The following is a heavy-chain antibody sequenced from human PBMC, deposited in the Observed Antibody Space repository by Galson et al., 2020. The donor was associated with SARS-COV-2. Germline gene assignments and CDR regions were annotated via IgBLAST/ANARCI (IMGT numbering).Heavy chain of an antibody. D-gene: IGHD5-18*01. CDR2: IIPIFGTA. J-gene: IGHJ6*02. V-gene: IGHV1-69*13. CDR3: AVGLGGYSYGYDVYYYGMDV. Sequence: SVKVSCKASGGTFSSYAISWVRQAPGQGLEWMGGIIPIFGTANYAQKFQGRVTITADESTSTAYMELSSLRSEDTAVYYCAVGLGGYSYGYDVYYYGMDVWGQGTTVTVSS. CDR1: GGTFSSYA.